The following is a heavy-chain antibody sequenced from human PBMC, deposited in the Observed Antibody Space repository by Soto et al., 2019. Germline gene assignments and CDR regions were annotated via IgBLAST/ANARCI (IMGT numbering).Heavy chain of an antibody. CDR1: GYTFTSYG. Sequence: ASVKVSCKASGYTFTSYGISWVRQAPGQGLEWMGWISAYNGNTNYAQKLQGRVTMTTDTSTSTAYMELRSLRSDDTAVYYCAREFLAAAGLYNWFDPWGQGTLVTVSS. J-gene: IGHJ5*02. D-gene: IGHD6-13*01. CDR2: ISAYNGNT. CDR3: AREFLAAAGLYNWFDP. V-gene: IGHV1-18*01.